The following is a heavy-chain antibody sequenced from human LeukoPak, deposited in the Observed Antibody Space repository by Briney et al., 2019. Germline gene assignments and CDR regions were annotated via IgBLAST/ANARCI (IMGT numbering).Heavy chain of an antibody. CDR2: ISWHSGSI. D-gene: IGHD3-3*01. CDR3: AKDDGYSFLDYFDY. Sequence: PGGSLRLSCAASGFTFDDYAMHWVRQAPGKGLECVSGISWHSGSIRYADSVKGRFTVSRDNAKNSLYLQMNSLGAEDTALYYCAKDDGYSFLDYFDYWGQGTLVTVSS. J-gene: IGHJ4*02. V-gene: IGHV3-9*01. CDR1: GFTFDDYA.